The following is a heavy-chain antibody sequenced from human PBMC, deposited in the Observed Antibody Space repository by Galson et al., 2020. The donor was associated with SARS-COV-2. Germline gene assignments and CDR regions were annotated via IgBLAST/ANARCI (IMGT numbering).Heavy chain of an antibody. Sequence: GGSLRLSCAASGFTVSSNYMSWVRQAPGKGLEWVSVIYSGGSTYYADSVKGRFTISRDNSKNTLYLQMNSLRAEDTAVYYCAAMLAYCGGDCYYFDYWGQGTLVTVSS. CDR2: IYSGGST. CDR3: AAMLAYCGGDCYYFDY. V-gene: IGHV3-53*01. CDR1: GFTVSSNY. J-gene: IGHJ4*02. D-gene: IGHD2-21*02.